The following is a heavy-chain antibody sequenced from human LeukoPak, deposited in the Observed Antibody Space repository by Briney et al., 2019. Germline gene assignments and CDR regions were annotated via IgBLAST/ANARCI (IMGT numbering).Heavy chain of an antibody. CDR2: IYHSGST. CDR3: ARVRGYSGYILDY. Sequence: SETLSLTCTVSGGSISSGGYYWSWIRQPPGKGLEWIGYIYHSGSTYYNPSLKSRVTISVDRSKNQFSLKLSSVTAADTAVYYCARVRGYSGYILDYWGQGTLVTVSS. V-gene: IGHV4-30-2*01. CDR1: GGSISSGGYY. J-gene: IGHJ4*02. D-gene: IGHD5-12*01.